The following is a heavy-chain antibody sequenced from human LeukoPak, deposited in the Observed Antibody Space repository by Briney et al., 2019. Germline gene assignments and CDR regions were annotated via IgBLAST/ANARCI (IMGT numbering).Heavy chain of an antibody. Sequence: PGGSLRLSCAAYGFTFSSSWMNWVRQAPGRGLEWVANIKQDGTEKYYVDSVKGRFTISRDNAKNSLYLQMNSLRAEDTAVYYCARVSCAGGSCYSDYWGQGTLLTVFS. J-gene: IGHJ4*02. V-gene: IGHV3-7*05. D-gene: IGHD2-15*01. CDR2: IKQDGTEK. CDR3: ARVSCAGGSCYSDY. CDR1: GFTFSSSW.